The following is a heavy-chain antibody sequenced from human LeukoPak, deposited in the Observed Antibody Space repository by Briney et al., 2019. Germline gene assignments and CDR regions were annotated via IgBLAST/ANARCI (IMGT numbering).Heavy chain of an antibody. Sequence: GASVKVSCKASGYTFTGYYMHWVRQAPGQGLEWMGRINPNSGGTNYAQRFQGRVTMTRDTSISTAYMELSRLRSDDTAVYYCARDPQSIVGAPGADYWGQGTLVTVSS. V-gene: IGHV1-2*06. CDR2: INPNSGGT. CDR1: GYTFTGYY. CDR3: ARDPQSIVGAPGADY. D-gene: IGHD1-26*01. J-gene: IGHJ4*02.